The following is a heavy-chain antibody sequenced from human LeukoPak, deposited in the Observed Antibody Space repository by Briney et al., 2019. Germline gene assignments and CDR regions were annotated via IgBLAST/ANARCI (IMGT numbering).Heavy chain of an antibody. J-gene: IGHJ3*02. V-gene: IGHV4-4*02. D-gene: IGHD2-8*01. CDR2: IYHSGST. CDR1: GASIISRNW. Sequence: PSETLSHTCAVSGASIISRNWWSWVRQPPGKGLEWIGEIYHSGSTNYNPSLKSRVTISLDKSKTQFSLRLTSVTAADTAVYYCARDLCMSCAFDIWGRGTMVTVSS. CDR3: ARDLCMSCAFDI.